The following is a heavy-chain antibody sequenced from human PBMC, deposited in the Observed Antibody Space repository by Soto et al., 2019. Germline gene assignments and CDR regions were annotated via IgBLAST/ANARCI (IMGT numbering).Heavy chain of an antibody. CDR3: ARHVRVPAAKSNWFDP. V-gene: IGHV4-39*01. CDR2: IYYSGST. CDR1: GGSISSSSYY. J-gene: IGHJ5*02. Sequence: SETPSLTCTVSGGSISSSSYYWGWIRQPPGKGLEWIGSIYYSGSTYYNPSLKSRVTISVDTSKNQFSLKLSSVTAADTAVYYCARHVRVPAAKSNWFDPWGQGTLVTVSS. D-gene: IGHD2-2*01.